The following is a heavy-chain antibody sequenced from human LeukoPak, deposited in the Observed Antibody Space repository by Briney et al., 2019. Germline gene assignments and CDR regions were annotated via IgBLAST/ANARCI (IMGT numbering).Heavy chain of an antibody. J-gene: IGHJ3*01. CDR3: GKDPNGNFIGAFDF. CDR2: ISVDGGDI. V-gene: IGHV3-23*01. CDR1: GFTFSTYA. D-gene: IGHD4-23*01. Sequence: GGSLRLSCAVSGFTFSTYAMSWVRQAPGKGLEWVSSISVDGGDIKYTDSAKGRFTISRDNSKGTLYLQMDSPRVEDTAVYYCGKDPNGNFIGAFDFWGQGTMVTVSS.